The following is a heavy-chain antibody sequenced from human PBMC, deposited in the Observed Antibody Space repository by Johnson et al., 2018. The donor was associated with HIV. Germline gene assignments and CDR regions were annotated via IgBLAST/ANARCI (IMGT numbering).Heavy chain of an antibody. CDR2: IYSGGST. CDR3: AREIAPYCGGDCSQSAFDI. J-gene: IGHJ3*02. CDR1: GFTVSSNY. V-gene: IGHV3-66*01. Sequence: VQLVESGGGLVQPGGSLRLSCAASGFTVSSNYMSWVRQAPGKGLEWVSVIYSGGSTYYADSVKGRFTISRDNSKNTLYLQMNSLRAEDTAVYYCAREIAPYCGGDCSQSAFDIWGQGTMVTVSS. D-gene: IGHD2-21*01.